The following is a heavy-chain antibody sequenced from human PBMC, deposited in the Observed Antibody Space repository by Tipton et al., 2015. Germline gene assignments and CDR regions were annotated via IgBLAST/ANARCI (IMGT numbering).Heavy chain of an antibody. J-gene: IGHJ4*02. D-gene: IGHD1-1*01. CDR2: ISYTDGA. V-gene: IGHV4-61*01. CDR3: ARGPWKTFDY. Sequence: TLSLTCTVSGDSVSSGSYYWSWIRQPPGKGLEWIGYISYTDGAHYNPALESRVTISVDTSKNQFSLKLSSVTAADTALYYCARGPWKTFDYWGQGTLVTVSS. CDR1: GDSVSSGSYY.